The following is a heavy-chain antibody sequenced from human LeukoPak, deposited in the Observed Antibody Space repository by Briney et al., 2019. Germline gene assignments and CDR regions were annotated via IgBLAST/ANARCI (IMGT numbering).Heavy chain of an antibody. CDR3: ARARGLGYGDDVRWFDP. V-gene: IGHV3-21*01. D-gene: IGHD4-17*01. J-gene: IGHJ5*02. CDR2: ISSSSGYI. CDR1: GFTFSSYS. Sequence: PGGSLRLSCAASGFTFSSYSMNWVRQAPGKGLEWVSSISSSSGYIYYADSVKGRFTISRDNAKNTLYLQMNSLRAEDTAVYYCARARGLGYGDDVRWFDPWGQGTLVTVSS.